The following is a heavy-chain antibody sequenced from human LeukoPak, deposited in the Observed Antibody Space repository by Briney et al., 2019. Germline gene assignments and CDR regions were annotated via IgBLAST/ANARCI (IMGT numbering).Heavy chain of an antibody. Sequence: GSSVKVSCKVSGYTLTELSMHWVRQAPGKGLEWMGGFNPEDGETIYAQKFQGRVTMTEDTATERAYMEMNSLRSEDTAVYYCATDGGEQLVRGWFDPWGQGTLVTVSS. CDR1: GYTLTELS. CDR3: ATDGGEQLVRGWFDP. CDR2: FNPEDGET. J-gene: IGHJ5*02. D-gene: IGHD6-6*01. V-gene: IGHV1-24*01.